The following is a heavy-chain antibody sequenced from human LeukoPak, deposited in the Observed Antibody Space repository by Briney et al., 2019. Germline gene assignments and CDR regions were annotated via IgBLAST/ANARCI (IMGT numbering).Heavy chain of an antibody. D-gene: IGHD3-9*01. CDR3: AKDFRVFDWLFGELDY. J-gene: IGHJ4*02. V-gene: IGHV3-66*01. CDR1: GFTVSSNY. CDR2: IYSGGST. Sequence: GGSLRLSCAASGFTVSSNYMSWVRQAPGKGLEWVSVIYSGGSTYYADSVKGRFTISRDNSKNTLYLQMNSLRAEDTAVYYCAKDFRVFDWLFGELDYWGQGTLVTVSS.